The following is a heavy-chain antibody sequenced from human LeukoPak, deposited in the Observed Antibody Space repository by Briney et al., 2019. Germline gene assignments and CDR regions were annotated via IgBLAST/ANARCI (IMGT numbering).Heavy chain of an antibody. CDR3: ARGAEAETSPLDF. Sequence: ASVKVSCKASGYIFSDYYMHWVRQAPGQGLEWLGWINPKSGAADYAQQFRGRVTMTRDTSINTDHMEMKRVTSDDTAVYYCARGAEAETSPLDFWGQGTLDIVS. J-gene: IGHJ4*02. D-gene: IGHD6-13*01. CDR1: GYIFSDYY. V-gene: IGHV1-2*02. CDR2: INPKSGAA.